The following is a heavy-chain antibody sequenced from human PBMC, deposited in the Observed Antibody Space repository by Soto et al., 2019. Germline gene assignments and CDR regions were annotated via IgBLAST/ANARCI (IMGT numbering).Heavy chain of an antibody. CDR3: ARVYCSGGSCYSLAVFDY. CDR2: IYYRGST. D-gene: IGHD2-15*01. Sequence: SETLSLTCTVSGGSISSYYWSWIRQPPGKGLEWIGYIYYRGSTNYNPSLKSRVNISVDTSKNQLSLKLSSVTAADTAVFYFARVYCSGGSCYSLAVFDYWGQGTLVTVSS. J-gene: IGHJ4*02. V-gene: IGHV4-59*01. CDR1: GGSISSYY.